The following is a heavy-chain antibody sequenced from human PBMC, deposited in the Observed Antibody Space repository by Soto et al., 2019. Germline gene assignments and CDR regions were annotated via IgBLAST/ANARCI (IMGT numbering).Heavy chain of an antibody. Sequence: QVQLVQSGAEVQKPGSSVKVSCKASGGTFSSYAISWVRQAPGQGLEWMGGIIPIFGTANYAQKFQGRVTITADESTSTAYMELSSLRSEDTAVYSCAIGGDSSGYYHQNWFDPWGQGTLVTVSS. CDR3: AIGGDSSGYYHQNWFDP. V-gene: IGHV1-69*01. D-gene: IGHD3-22*01. CDR1: GGTFSSYA. CDR2: IIPIFGTA. J-gene: IGHJ5*02.